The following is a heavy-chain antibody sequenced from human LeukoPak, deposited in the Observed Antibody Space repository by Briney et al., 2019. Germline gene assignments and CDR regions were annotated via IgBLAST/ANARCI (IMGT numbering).Heavy chain of an antibody. Sequence: ASVKVSCKASGYTFNGYYMHWVRQAPGQGLEWMGWINPNSGGTNSAQKFQGRVTMTRDTSISTAYMELSRLRSDDTAVYYCARAVVPAAIHYYYYYMDVWGKGTTVTVSS. CDR1: GYTFNGYY. D-gene: IGHD2-2*01. CDR2: INPNSGGT. CDR3: ARAVVPAAIHYYYYYMDV. J-gene: IGHJ6*03. V-gene: IGHV1-2*02.